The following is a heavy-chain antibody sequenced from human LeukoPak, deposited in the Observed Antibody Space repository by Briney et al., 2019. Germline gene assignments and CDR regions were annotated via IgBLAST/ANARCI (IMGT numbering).Heavy chain of an antibody. V-gene: IGHV3-21*04. CDR3: AKDGGTYPYFLDV. J-gene: IGHJ6*03. D-gene: IGHD1-26*01. CDR1: GFTFSDFT. Sequence: GGSLRLSCAGSGFTFSDFTINWVRQAPGKGLEWVSCIGGSSDSYIYYADSVRGRFTISRDNSRDTLYLQMNSLRAEDTAIYICAKDGGTYPYFLDVWGKGTTVIVSS. CDR2: IGGSSDSYI.